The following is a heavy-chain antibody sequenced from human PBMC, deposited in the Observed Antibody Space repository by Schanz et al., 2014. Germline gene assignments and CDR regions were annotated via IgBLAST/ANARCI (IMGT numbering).Heavy chain of an antibody. J-gene: IGHJ3*01. D-gene: IGHD3-3*01. V-gene: IGHV3-9*01. CDR3: AKDMSIFCSHGLDA. CDR1: GFTFDDHA. CDR2: ISWNSGDI. Sequence: EVQLVESGGALIQPGGSLRLSCAASGFTFDDHAMHWVRQSPGKGPEWVSGISWNSGDIAYADSVKGRFTVSRDNFRNSVFLQMNSLEPGDTALYFYAKDMSIFCSHGLDAWGPGTMVTVST.